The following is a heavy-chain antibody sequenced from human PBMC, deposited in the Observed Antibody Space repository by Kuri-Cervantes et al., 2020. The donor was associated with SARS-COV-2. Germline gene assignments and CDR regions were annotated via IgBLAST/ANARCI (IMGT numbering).Heavy chain of an antibody. D-gene: IGHD2/OR15-2a*01. Sequence: GESLKISCAASGFTFTNYAMNWVRQAPGKGLEWVSVINDRGVGTYYADSVKGRFTISRDNSKNTLYLQMNSLRAEDTAVYYCANGLLLNFDYWGQGTLVTVSS. J-gene: IGHJ4*02. CDR3: ANGLLLNFDY. V-gene: IGHV3-23*01. CDR2: INDRGVGT. CDR1: GFTFTNYA.